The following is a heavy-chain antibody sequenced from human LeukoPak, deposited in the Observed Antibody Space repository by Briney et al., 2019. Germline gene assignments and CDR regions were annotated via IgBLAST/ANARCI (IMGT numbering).Heavy chain of an antibody. V-gene: IGHV1-69*13. D-gene: IGHD3-10*01. CDR1: GGTFSSYA. J-gene: IGHJ6*04. Sequence: SVKVSCKASGGTFSSYAISRVRQAPGQGLEWMGGIIPIFGTANYAQKFQGRVTITADESTSTAYMELSSLRSEDTAVYYCHYGSGSYYNVGGYYYYGMDVWGKGTTVTVSS. CDR3: HYGSGSYYNVGGYYYYGMDV. CDR2: IIPIFGTA.